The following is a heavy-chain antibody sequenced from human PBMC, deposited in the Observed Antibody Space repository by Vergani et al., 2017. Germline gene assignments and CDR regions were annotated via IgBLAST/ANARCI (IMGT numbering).Heavy chain of an antibody. V-gene: IGHV3-23*01. D-gene: IGHD2-15*01. J-gene: IGHJ4*02. Sequence: EVQLLESGGGLVQPGGSLRLSCAASGFTFSSYAMSWVRQAPGKGLEWVSAISGSGGSTYYADSVKGRFTISRDNSKNTLYLQMNSLRAEDTAVYYCAREDGPCSGGSCYLAPIDYWGQGTLVTVSS. CDR3: AREDGPCSGGSCYLAPIDY. CDR2: ISGSGGST. CDR1: GFTFSSYA.